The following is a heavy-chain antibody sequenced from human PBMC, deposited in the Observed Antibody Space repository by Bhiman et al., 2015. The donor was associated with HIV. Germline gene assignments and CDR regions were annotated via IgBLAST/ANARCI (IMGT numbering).Heavy chain of an antibody. V-gene: IGHV3-23*01. J-gene: IGHJ4*02. D-gene: IGHD6-13*01. CDR3: ARDCGSNCFVPRDY. CDR2: ISGAGSIT. CDR1: GFTFSNYA. Sequence: EVQLLESGGGLVHPGGSLRLSCAASGFTFSNYAMNWVRRAPGKGLEWLSAISGAGSITYYADSVKGRFTISRDNSKNTLFLQMNSLRAEDTAIYYCARDCGSNCFVPRDYWGQGTLVAVSS.